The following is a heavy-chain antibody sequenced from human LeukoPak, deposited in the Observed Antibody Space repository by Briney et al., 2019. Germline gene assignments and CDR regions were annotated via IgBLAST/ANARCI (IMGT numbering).Heavy chain of an antibody. V-gene: IGHV3-23*01. Sequence: GGSLRLSCAASGFTVSAYAMAWVRQAPGKGLEWVSTIYDDNTYYADSVKGRFIISRDNSKNTLYLQMNSLRAGDTAVYYCARRNGYCSSSSCSYWYFNLWGRGTLVTVSS. CDR3: ARRNGYCSSSSCSYWYFNL. J-gene: IGHJ2*01. CDR1: GFTVSAYA. CDR2: IYDDNT. D-gene: IGHD2-2*03.